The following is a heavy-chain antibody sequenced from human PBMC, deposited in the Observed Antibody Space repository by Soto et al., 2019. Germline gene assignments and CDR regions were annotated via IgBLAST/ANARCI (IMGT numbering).Heavy chain of an antibody. CDR1: GFTFSSYG. Sequence: GGSLRLSCAASGFTFSSYGMHWVRQAPGKGLEWVAVISYDGSNKYYVDSVKGRFTISRDNSKNTLYLQMNSLRAEDTAVYYCAKDLVGIAAAGLDYYYYYYMDVWGKGTTVTVSS. V-gene: IGHV3-30*18. CDR2: ISYDGSNK. CDR3: AKDLVGIAAAGLDYYYYYYMDV. J-gene: IGHJ6*03. D-gene: IGHD6-13*01.